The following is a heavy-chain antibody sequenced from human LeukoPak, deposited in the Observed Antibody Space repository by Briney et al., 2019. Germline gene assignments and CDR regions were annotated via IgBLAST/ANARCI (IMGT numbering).Heavy chain of an antibody. D-gene: IGHD2-15*01. Sequence: GGSLRLSCAASGFTFSEYYMSWIRQAPGKGLEWVAFIRYDGSNKYYADSVKGRFTISRDNSKNTLYLQMNSLRAGDTAVYYCAKDLGCSGGSCYSGVDYWGQGTLVTVSS. CDR3: AKDLGCSGGSCYSGVDY. CDR1: GFTFSEYY. J-gene: IGHJ4*02. V-gene: IGHV3-30*02. CDR2: IRYDGSNK.